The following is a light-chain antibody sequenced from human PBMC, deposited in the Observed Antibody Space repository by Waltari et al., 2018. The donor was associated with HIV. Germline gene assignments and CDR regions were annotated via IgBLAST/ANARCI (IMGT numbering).Light chain of an antibody. CDR1: SSDVASYNL. CDR3: CSYAGTSTYV. CDR2: AVT. Sequence: QSALTQPASVSGSPGQSITISCTGTSSDVASYNLVSWYQHHPGKAPKVMIYAVTKRPLGFSDLFSGSKSGNTASLTISGLQAEDEADYYCCSYAGTSTYVFGTGTKVTVL. V-gene: IGLV2-23*02. J-gene: IGLJ1*01.